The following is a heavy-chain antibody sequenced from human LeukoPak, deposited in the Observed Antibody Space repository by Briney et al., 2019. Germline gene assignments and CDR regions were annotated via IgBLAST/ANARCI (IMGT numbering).Heavy chain of an antibody. CDR3: ASQIQLWRIDY. D-gene: IGHD5-18*01. V-gene: IGHV4-39*01. Sequence: SETLSLTCPVSGGSISSSSYYWGWIRQPPGKGLEWIGSIYYSGSTYYNPSLKSRVTISVDTSKNQFSLKLSSVTAADTAVYYCASQIQLWRIDYWGQGTLVTVSS. J-gene: IGHJ4*02. CDR1: GGSISSSSYY. CDR2: IYYSGST.